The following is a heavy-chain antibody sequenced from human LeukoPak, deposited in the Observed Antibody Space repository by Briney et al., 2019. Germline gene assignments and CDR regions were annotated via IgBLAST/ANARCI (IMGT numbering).Heavy chain of an antibody. CDR1: GFPFSSHG. J-gene: IGHJ3*02. Sequence: GGSLRLSCAGSGFPFSSHGMNWIRQAPGKGLEWISYISSSGSTIYYADSVKGRFTISRDNAKNTLYLQMNSLRAEDTAVYYCARALGAFDIWGQGTMVTVSS. CDR2: ISSSGSTI. V-gene: IGHV3-48*04. CDR3: ARALGAFDI.